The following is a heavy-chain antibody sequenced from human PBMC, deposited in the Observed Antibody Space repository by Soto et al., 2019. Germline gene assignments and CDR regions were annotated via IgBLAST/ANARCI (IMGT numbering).Heavy chain of an antibody. J-gene: IGHJ3*02. CDR2: ISSSSAYI. Sequence: EVRLVESGGGLVKPGGSLRLSCAASGFTFSTYSMNWVRQAPGKGLEWVSSISSSSAYIYYADSVKGRFTISRDNAKNSLFLQVSSLRAEDTAVYYCARVCSTSCYEGTDAFDIWGQGTKVTVSS. CDR1: GFTFSTYS. CDR3: ARVCSTSCYEGTDAFDI. D-gene: IGHD2-2*01. V-gene: IGHV3-21*01.